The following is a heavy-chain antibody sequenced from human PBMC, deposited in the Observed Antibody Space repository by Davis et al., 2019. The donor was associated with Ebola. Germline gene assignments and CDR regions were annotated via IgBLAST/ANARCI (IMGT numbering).Heavy chain of an antibody. Sequence: GESLKISCAASGLTLRSYGMYWVRQAPGKGLEWVAFIRYDGSNKYYADSVKGRFTISRDNSKNTLYLQMNSLRAEDTAVYYCAKCAYPQDYCYYGMDDWGQGTTVTVSS. CDR3: AKCAYPQDYCYYGMDD. J-gene: IGHJ6*02. V-gene: IGHV3-30*02. CDR1: GLTLRSYG. CDR2: IRYDGSNK.